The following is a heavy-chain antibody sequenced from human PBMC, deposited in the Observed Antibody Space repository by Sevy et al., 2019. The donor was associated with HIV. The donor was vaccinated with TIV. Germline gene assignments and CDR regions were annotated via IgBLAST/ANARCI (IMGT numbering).Heavy chain of an antibody. D-gene: IGHD2-2*01. J-gene: IGHJ4*02. CDR3: ARVGLGDCSGTNCSPNDY. CDR1: GFIFSGYT. Sequence: GGSLRLSCAASGFIFSGYTMNWVRQAPGKGLEWVSSISSGSRFIYYADSLQGQFIISRDNARKSLYLQMNNLRVEDTAVYYCARVGLGDCSGTNCSPNDYWGQGTLVTVSS. CDR2: ISSGSRFI. V-gene: IGHV3-21*01.